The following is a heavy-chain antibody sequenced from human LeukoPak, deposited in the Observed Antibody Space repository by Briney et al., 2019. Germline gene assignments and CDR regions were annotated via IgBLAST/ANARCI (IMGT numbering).Heavy chain of an antibody. D-gene: IGHD2-2*01. CDR2: IYHSGSI. Sequence: PSETLSLTCTVSGGSMTSYYWSWIRQPPGKGLEWIGYIYHSGSINYNPSLKSRVTISIDTSKNQFSLKLTSVTAEDTAVYYCARDRVPAADYWGRGTLVTVSS. J-gene: IGHJ4*02. V-gene: IGHV4-59*01. CDR1: GGSMTSYY. CDR3: ARDRVPAADY.